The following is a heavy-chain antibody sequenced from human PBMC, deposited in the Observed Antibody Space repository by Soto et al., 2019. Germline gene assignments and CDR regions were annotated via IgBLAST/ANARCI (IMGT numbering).Heavy chain of an antibody. CDR2: LKRKHEGGAT. Sequence: EVQLVESGGGLVTPGGSLRLSCTTSEFTFNKAWMNWVRQAPGKGLEWVGRLKRKHEGGATDYAASVKGRFTISKDDSENKMYLQMNSLKSEDTAVYYCTADMEFSGSQSHDYWGQGTLVTVPS. J-gene: IGHJ4*02. CDR3: TADMEFSGSQSHDY. D-gene: IGHD6-25*01. CDR1: EFTFNKAW. V-gene: IGHV3-15*01.